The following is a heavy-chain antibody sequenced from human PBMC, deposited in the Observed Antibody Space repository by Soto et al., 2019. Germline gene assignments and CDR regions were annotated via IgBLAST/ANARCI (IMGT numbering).Heavy chain of an antibody. CDR3: AKVNGPFGGVIVIPFGISFDY. Sequence: EVQLLESGGGLVQPGGSLRLSCAASGFTFSSYAMSWVRQAPGKGLEWVSAISGSGGSTYYADSVKGRFTISRDNSKNTLYLQMNSLRAEDTAVYYCAKVNGPFGGVIVIPFGISFDYWGQGTLVTVSS. CDR2: ISGSGGST. J-gene: IGHJ4*02. D-gene: IGHD3-16*02. V-gene: IGHV3-23*01. CDR1: GFTFSSYA.